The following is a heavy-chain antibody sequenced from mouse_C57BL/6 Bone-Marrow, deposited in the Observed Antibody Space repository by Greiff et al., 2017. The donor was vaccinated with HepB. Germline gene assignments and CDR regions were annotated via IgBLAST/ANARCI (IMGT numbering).Heavy chain of an antibody. D-gene: IGHD4-1*01. J-gene: IGHJ2*01. V-gene: IGHV12-3*01. CDR1: GFPITSGYY. CDR3: AGDREGTGVFDY. Sequence: VKLQESGPGLVKPSQSLFLTCSITGFPITSGYYWIWIRQSPGKPLEWMGYITHSGETFYNPSLQSPISITRETSKNQFFLQLNSVTTEDTAMYYCAGDREGTGVFDYWGQGTTLTVSS. CDR2: ITHSGET.